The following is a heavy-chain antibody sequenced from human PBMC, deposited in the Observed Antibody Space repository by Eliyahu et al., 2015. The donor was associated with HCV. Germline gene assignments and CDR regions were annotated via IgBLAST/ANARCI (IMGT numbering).Heavy chain of an antibody. Sequence: QVQLQESGPGLVKPSETLSLTCTVXGGSITTYYWXWIRQPPGKGLEWIGYIHYSGSTNHNPSLKSRVTISVDTSKNQFSLNLTSVTAADTAMYYCASGGGGIAVTGTGGWFDPWGQGTLVTVSS. CDR3: ASGGGGIAVTGTGGWFDP. V-gene: IGHV4-59*01. J-gene: IGHJ5*02. CDR1: GGSITTYY. D-gene: IGHD6-19*01. CDR2: IHYSGST.